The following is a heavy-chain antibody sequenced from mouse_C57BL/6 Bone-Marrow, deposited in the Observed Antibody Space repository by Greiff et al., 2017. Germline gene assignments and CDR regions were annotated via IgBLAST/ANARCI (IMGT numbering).Heavy chain of an antibody. J-gene: IGHJ3*01. Sequence: QVQLQQPGAELVMPGASVKLSCKASGYTFTSYWMHWVKQRPGQGLEWIGEIDPSDSYTNYNQKFKGKSTLTVDKSSSTANMQLSSLTSEDSAVYYCARGADYYGSSSWFAYWGQGTVVTVSA. V-gene: IGHV1-69*01. CDR2: IDPSDSYT. CDR3: ARGADYYGSSSWFAY. CDR1: GYTFTSYW. D-gene: IGHD1-1*01.